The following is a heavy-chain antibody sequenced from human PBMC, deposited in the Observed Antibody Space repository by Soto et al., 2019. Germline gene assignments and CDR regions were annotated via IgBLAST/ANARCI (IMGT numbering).Heavy chain of an antibody. Sequence: EVQLVESGGGLVQPGGSLRLSCAASGFTLSGRSIHWVRQAPGKGLVWVSGIDNAGTDSTYADSVKGRFTSSRDNAKNMLYLQMNSLRVEDTAVYYCGRGWFGADVWGKGTTVTVSS. CDR3: GRGWFGADV. CDR2: IDNAGTDS. J-gene: IGHJ6*04. D-gene: IGHD3-10*01. CDR1: GFTLSGRS. V-gene: IGHV3-74*01.